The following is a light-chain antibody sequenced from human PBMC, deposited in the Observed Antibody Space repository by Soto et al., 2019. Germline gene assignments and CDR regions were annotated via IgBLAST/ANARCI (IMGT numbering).Light chain of an antibody. V-gene: IGKV1-5*03. CDR2: KAS. CDR1: QSISSW. Sequence: DIQMTQSPSTLSASVGDRVTITCRASQSISSWLAWYQQKPGKAPQLLIYKASSLDSGVPSRVSGSGSGITFTLSISSLQPDAFSTYYCQQYNRLYTFGQGTKLEIK. CDR3: QQYNRLYT. J-gene: IGKJ2*01.